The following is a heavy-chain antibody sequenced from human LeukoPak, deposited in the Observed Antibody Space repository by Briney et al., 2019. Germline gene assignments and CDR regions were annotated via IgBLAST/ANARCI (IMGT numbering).Heavy chain of an antibody. CDR2: TYYSGST. V-gene: IGHV4-30-4*01. CDR3: ARDRVRGQYFDY. Sequence: SETLSLTCTVSGGSISSGDYYWSWIRQPPGKGLEWIGYTYYSGSTYYNPSLKSRVTISVDTSKNQFSLKLSSVTAADTAVYYCARDRVRGQYFDYWGQGTLVTVSS. J-gene: IGHJ4*02. D-gene: IGHD3-10*01. CDR1: GGSISSGDYY.